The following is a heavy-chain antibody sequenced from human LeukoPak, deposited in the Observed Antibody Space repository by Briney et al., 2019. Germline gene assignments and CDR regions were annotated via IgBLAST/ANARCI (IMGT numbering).Heavy chain of an antibody. V-gene: IGHV4-59*01. J-gene: IGHJ4*02. CDR2: IYYSGST. Sequence: NPSETLSLTCAVYGGSFSGYYWSWIRQPPGKGLEWIGYIYYSGSTNYNPSLKSRVTISVDTSKNQFSLKLSSVTAADTAVYYCARGGVEWELPDYWGQGTLVTVSS. D-gene: IGHD1-26*01. CDR3: ARGGVEWELPDY. CDR1: GGSFSGYY.